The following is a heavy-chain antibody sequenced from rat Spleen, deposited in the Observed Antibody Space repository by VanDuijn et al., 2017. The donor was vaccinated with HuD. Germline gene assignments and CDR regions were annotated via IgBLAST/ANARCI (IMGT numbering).Heavy chain of an antibody. D-gene: IGHD1-12*01. Sequence: VQLKESGPGLVQPSQTLSLTCTVSGFSLSSYGVIWVRQPPGKGLEWVASISEGGGNTYYRDSVKGRFTISRDNAKSTLYLQMDSLRSEDTATYYCTRDDYLYWGQGVMVTVSS. CDR1: GFSLSSYG. CDR2: ISEGGGNT. J-gene: IGHJ2*01. CDR3: TRDDYLY. V-gene: IGHV5S13*01.